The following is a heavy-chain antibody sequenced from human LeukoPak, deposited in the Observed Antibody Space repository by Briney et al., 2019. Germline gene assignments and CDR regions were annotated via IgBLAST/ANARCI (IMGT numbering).Heavy chain of an antibody. Sequence: PSETLSLTCAVSGGSISNGDYSWRWIRQPPGKGLEWIGYIYHNGNTYYNPSLKSRVTISVDRSKNQFSLKLRSVTAADTAVYYCARDQAYCSRGSCYSGWFDPWGQGTLVTVSS. J-gene: IGHJ5*02. D-gene: IGHD2-15*01. CDR2: IYHNGNT. V-gene: IGHV4-30-2*01. CDR1: GGSISNGDYS. CDR3: ARDQAYCSRGSCYSGWFDP.